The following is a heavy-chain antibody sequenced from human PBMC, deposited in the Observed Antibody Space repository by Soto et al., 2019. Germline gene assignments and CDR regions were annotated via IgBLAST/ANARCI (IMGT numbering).Heavy chain of an antibody. J-gene: IGHJ5*02. V-gene: IGHV1-69*01. CDR3: ARVGAQWLARSEERGWFDP. CDR2: IIPIFGTA. CDR1: GGTFSSYA. Sequence: QVQLVQSGAEVKKPGSSVKVSCKASGGTFSSYAISWVRQAPGQGLEWMGGIIPIFGTANYAQKFQGRVTITADESTSTAYMELSSLRSEDTAVYYCARVGAQWLARSEERGWFDPWGQGTLVTVSS. D-gene: IGHD6-19*01.